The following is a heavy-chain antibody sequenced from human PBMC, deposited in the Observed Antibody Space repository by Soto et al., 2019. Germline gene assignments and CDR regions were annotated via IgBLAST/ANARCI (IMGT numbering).Heavy chain of an antibody. Sequence: QVQLVQSGAEVKKPGASVKVSCKASGYTFTDYYMHWVRQAPGQGLEWMGWINPNSGGTNYAQKFQGRVTMTRVTSISTAYMDLSSLRSDDTALYYCAKDPNVVVVPAATGGMDVWGQGTTVTVSS. J-gene: IGHJ6*02. V-gene: IGHV1-2*02. CDR3: AKDPNVVVVPAATGGMDV. CDR1: GYTFTDYY. CDR2: INPNSGGT. D-gene: IGHD2-2*01.